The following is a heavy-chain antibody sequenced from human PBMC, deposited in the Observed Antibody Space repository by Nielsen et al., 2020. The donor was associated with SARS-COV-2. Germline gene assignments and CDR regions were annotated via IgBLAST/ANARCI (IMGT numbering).Heavy chain of an antibody. V-gene: IGHV3-23*01. J-gene: IGHJ3*01. CDR2: ISGSGGST. CDR1: GFTLNAYT. D-gene: IGHD2-21*02. CDR3: AKGDRYCGGDCYADAFVF. Sequence: GGSLRLSCAGSGFTLNAYTMSWVRQAPGKGLEWVSSISGSGGSTYYADSVKGRFTISRDNSNNTLFLEMDRLRAEDTAIYYCAKGDRYCGGDCYADAFVFWGQGTMVTV.